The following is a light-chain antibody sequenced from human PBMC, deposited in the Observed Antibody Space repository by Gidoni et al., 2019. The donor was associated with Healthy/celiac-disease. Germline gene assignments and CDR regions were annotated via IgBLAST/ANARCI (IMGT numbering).Light chain of an antibody. Sequence: QSALTQPASVYGSPGQAITISCTGTSRYVGGYNYVSWYQQHPCKAPKLVIYDVSNRPSGVSNRFSVSKSGNTASLTISGLQAEDEADYYCSSYTSSSTYFFGTVTKVTVL. CDR2: DVS. J-gene: IGLJ1*01. CDR1: SRYVGGYNY. V-gene: IGLV2-14*01. CDR3: SSYTSSSTYF.